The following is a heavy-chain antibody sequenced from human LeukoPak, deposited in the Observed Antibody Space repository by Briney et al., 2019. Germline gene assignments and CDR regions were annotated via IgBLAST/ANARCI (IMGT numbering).Heavy chain of an antibody. V-gene: IGHV4-34*01. J-gene: IGHJ6*03. D-gene: IGHD2-2*01. CDR1: GGSFSGYY. CDR3: ARRNIVVVPAGFYYYYYMDV. CDR2: INHSGST. Sequence: PLGTLSLTCAVYGGSFSGYYWSWIRQPPGKGLEWIGEINHSGSTNYNPSLKSRVTISVDTSKNQFSLKLSSVTAADTAVYYCARRNIVVVPAGFYYYYYMDVWGKGTTVTISS.